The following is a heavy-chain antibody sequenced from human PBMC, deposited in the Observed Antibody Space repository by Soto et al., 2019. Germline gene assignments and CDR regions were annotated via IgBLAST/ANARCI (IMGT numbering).Heavy chain of an antibody. D-gene: IGHD1-1*01. Sequence: EVQLLESGGGLVQPGGSLRLSCAASGFTFSTYAMNWVRQAPGNGLEWVSAISGSGGSIHYADSVKGRFNISRDNSKKTLYLQMNSLRDEHTAVYHCVKGYWKGDVWGQETKVTVSS. V-gene: IGHV3-23*01. CDR2: ISGSGGSI. CDR1: GFTFSTYA. J-gene: IGHJ6*02. CDR3: VKGYWKGDV.